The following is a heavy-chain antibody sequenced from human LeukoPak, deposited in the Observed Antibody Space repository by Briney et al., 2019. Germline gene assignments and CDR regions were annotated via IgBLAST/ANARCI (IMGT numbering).Heavy chain of an antibody. J-gene: IGHJ6*02. D-gene: IGHD3-3*01. CDR2: IYSGGST. V-gene: IGHV3-66*04. CDR1: GFTVSSNY. CDR3: ARHFGVVTKGVYYYYGMDV. Sequence: GGSLRLSCAASGFTVSSNYMSWVRQAPGKGLEWVPVIYSGGSTYYADSVKGRFTISRDNSKNTLYLQMNSLRAEDTAVYYCARHFGVVTKGVYYYYGMDVWGQGTTVTVSS.